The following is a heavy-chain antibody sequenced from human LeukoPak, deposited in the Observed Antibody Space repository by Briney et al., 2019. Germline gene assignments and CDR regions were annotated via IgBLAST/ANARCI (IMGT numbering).Heavy chain of an antibody. V-gene: IGHV1-2*02. CDR2: INPNSGGT. Sequence: ASVKVSCKASGYTFTGYYMHWVRQAPGQGLEWMRWINPNSGGTNYAQKFQGRVTMTRDTSISTAYMELSRLRSDDTAVYYCARDYDSSGYYLYYYCGMDVWGQGTTVTVSS. CDR1: GYTFTGYY. D-gene: IGHD3-22*01. J-gene: IGHJ6*02. CDR3: ARDYDSSGYYLYYYCGMDV.